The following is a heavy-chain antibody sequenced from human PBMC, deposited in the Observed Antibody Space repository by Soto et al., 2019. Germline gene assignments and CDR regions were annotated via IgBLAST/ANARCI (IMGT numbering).Heavy chain of an antibody. CDR1: GFTFSNAW. CDR2: IKSKVYNGTT. J-gene: IGHJ6*02. V-gene: IGHV3-15*01. D-gene: IGHD2-21*02. Sequence: EVQLVESGGGLVQPGGSLRLSCAASGFTFSNAWMNWVRQAPGKGLEWIARIKSKVYNGTTEYAAPVKVRFTISRDDSTNTLYLQMTSLKSEDTAVYFCSTDLAVTANYHNYGMGVWGQGTTVTVSS. CDR3: STDLAVTANYHNYGMGV.